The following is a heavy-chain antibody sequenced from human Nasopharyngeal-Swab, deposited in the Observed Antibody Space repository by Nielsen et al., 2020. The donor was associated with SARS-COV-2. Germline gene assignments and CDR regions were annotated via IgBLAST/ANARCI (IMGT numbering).Heavy chain of an antibody. D-gene: IGHD1-26*01. V-gene: IGHV1-69*13. CDR1: GGTFSSYA. Sequence: SVKAPCKASGGTFSSYAISWVRQAPGQGLEWMGGIIPIFGTANYAQKLQGRVTITADESTSTAYMELSSLRSEDTAVYYCAVGATGYYYMDVWGKGTTVTVSS. J-gene: IGHJ6*03. CDR2: IIPIFGTA. CDR3: AVGATGYYYMDV.